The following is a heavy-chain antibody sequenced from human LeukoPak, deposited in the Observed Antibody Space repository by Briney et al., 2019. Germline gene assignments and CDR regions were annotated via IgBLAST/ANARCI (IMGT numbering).Heavy chain of an antibody. CDR1: GFTFSSYG. CDR3: ARESFAARWD. D-gene: IGHD6-6*01. CDR2: IRYDGSNK. V-gene: IGHV3-30*02. J-gene: IGHJ4*02. Sequence: GGSLRLSCAASGFTFSSYGMHWVRQAPGKGLEWVAFIRYDGSNKYYADSVKGRFTISRDNAKNSLYLQMNSLRAEDTAVYYCARESFAARWDWGQGTLVTVSS.